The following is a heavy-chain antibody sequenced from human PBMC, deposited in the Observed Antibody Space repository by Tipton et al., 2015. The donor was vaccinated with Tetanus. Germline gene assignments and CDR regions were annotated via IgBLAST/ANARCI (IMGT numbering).Heavy chain of an antibody. CDR3: AREPAATGTSLFDY. D-gene: IGHD6-13*01. CDR1: GGSISSNYW. J-gene: IGHJ4*02. CDR2: ISHNGST. Sequence: TLSLTCAVSGGSISSNYWWSWVRQSPGTGLEWIGEISHNGSTNYNPSLKSRVTISVDKSKNQFSLRLGPVTAADTAMYYCAREPAATGTSLFDYWGQGALVTVSS. V-gene: IGHV4-4*02.